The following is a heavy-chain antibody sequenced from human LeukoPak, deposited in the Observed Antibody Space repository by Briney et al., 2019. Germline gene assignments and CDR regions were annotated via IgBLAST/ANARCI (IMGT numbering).Heavy chain of an antibody. D-gene: IGHD1-26*01. CDR3: AKGVRSGTYYNCFDP. Sequence: QPGGSLRLSCVASGFTLDDYALHGVRQAPGKGLEWISLISGDGDNTYYADSVKGRFTISRDNSKNSLYLQMSSLRAEDTALYYCAKGVRSGTYYNCFDPWGQGTLVTVSS. V-gene: IGHV3-43*02. CDR2: ISGDGDNT. J-gene: IGHJ5*02. CDR1: GFTLDDYA.